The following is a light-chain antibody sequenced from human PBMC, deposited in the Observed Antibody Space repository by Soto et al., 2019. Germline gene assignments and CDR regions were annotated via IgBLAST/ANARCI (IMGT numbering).Light chain of an antibody. J-gene: IGKJ4*01. Sequence: EIVLTQSPGTLSLSPGERATLSCRASQSVSSNFLAWYQEKPGQAPRLLIYGASSRATGIPDRFSGSGSGTDFTLTISRLKPEDFAVYYCRQYGYSLGFAFGGGTKVEIK. CDR3: RQYGYSLGFA. V-gene: IGKV3-20*01. CDR1: QSVSSNF. CDR2: GAS.